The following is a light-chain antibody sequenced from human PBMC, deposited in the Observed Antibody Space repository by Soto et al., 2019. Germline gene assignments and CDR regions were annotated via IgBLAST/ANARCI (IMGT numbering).Light chain of an antibody. CDR1: SSNIGSNT. V-gene: IGLV1-44*01. Sequence: QSVLTQAPSASGTPGQRVTISCSGSSSNIGSNTVSWYQQVPGTAPKLLIYSNDQRPSGVLDRFSGSKSGTSASLAIGGLQSEDEADYYCAAWDDSLNGWVFGGGTKLTVL. CDR3: AAWDDSLNGWV. J-gene: IGLJ3*02. CDR2: SND.